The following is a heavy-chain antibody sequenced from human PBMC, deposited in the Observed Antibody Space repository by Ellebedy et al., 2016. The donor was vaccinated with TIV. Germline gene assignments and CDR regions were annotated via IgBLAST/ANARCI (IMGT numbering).Heavy chain of an antibody. V-gene: IGHV1-69*13. D-gene: IGHD3-10*01. CDR1: GGTFSSYA. CDR2: IIPIFGTA. CDR3: ARGAYGGAYGSGSSNWFDP. J-gene: IGHJ5*02. Sequence: SVKVSXKASGGTFSSYAISWVRQAPGQGLEWMGGIIPIFGTANYAQKFQGRVTITADESTSTAYMELSSLRSEDTAVYYCARGAYGGAYGSGSSNWFDPWGQGTLVTVSS.